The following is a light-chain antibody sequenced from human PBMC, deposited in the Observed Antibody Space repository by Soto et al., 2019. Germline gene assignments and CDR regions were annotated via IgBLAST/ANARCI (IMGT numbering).Light chain of an antibody. CDR1: ETISTF. Sequence: DIQLTQSPSSLSAPVGDRVTMTCRASETISTFLNWYQHKPGKAPRLLISAASRLQSGVPPRFSGSGSGTEFTLTINSLRPADLASYYCQQSYSSSPITFGQGTRLEIK. CDR2: AAS. V-gene: IGKV1-39*01. CDR3: QQSYSSSPIT. J-gene: IGKJ5*01.